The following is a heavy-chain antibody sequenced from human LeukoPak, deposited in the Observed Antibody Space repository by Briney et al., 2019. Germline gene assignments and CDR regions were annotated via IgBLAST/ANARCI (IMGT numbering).Heavy chain of an antibody. CDR3: ARAPGVDTAITDY. V-gene: IGHV4-30-2*01. CDR1: GGSISSGGYS. D-gene: IGHD5-18*01. J-gene: IGHJ4*02. Sequence: SETLSLTCAVSGGSISSGGYSWSWIRQPPGKGLEWIGYINHSGSTYYNPSLKSRVTISVDRSKNQFSLKLSSVTAADTAVYYCARAPGVDTAITDYWGQGTLVTVSS. CDR2: INHSGST.